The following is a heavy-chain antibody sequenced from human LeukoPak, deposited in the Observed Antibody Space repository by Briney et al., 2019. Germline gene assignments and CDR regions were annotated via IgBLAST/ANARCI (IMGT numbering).Heavy chain of an antibody. CDR1: GFSFSGHW. J-gene: IGHJ4*02. Sequence: GGSLRLSCIASGFSFSGHWMHWARQLPGKGLVWVSRISPTGSTASYADSVKGRFTVSRDNAKNTLYLQVNNLRAEDTAVYYCARGPNSNWSGLDFWGQGTLLTVSS. CDR2: ISPTGSTA. CDR3: ARGPNSNWSGLDF. V-gene: IGHV3-74*01. D-gene: IGHD6-6*01.